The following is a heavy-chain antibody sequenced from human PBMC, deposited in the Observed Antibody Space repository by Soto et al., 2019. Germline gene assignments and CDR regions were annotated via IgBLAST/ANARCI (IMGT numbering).Heavy chain of an antibody. J-gene: IGHJ4*02. D-gene: IGHD3-9*01. V-gene: IGHV1-69*02. CDR2: IIPILGIA. Sequence: QVQLVQSGAEVKKPGSSVKVSCKASGGTFSSYTISWVRQAPGQGLEWMGRIIPILGIANYAQKFQGRVTMTADKSTSTAYMELSSLRSEDTAVYYCASAPRYDYDILTGYSHWGQGTLVTVSS. CDR1: GGTFSSYT. CDR3: ASAPRYDYDILTGYSH.